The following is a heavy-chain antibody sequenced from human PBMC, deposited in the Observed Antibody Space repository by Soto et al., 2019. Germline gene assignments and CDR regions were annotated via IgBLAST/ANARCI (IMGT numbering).Heavy chain of an antibody. CDR3: ARYSSPLNWLDP. J-gene: IGHJ5*02. Sequence: ASVKVSCKASGYTFTGYYIHWVRQAPGQGLEWMGWINPDSGGTNYAQKFQGRVTMTRDTSISTAYMELSRLRSDDTAVHYCARYSSPLNWLDPWGQGTLVTVSS. D-gene: IGHD6-13*01. V-gene: IGHV1-2*02. CDR1: GYTFTGYY. CDR2: INPDSGGT.